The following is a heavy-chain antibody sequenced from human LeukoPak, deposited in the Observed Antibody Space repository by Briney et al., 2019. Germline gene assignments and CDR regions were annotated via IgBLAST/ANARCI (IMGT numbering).Heavy chain of an antibody. J-gene: IGHJ4*02. CDR3: AGGYCGGGCSFSSLDF. V-gene: IGHV1-18*01. CDR2: ISAYNGNT. Sequence: ASVRVSCKASGYSFTNYAFNWVRQARGQGLEWMGWISAYNGNTNYGQNFQGRVTMATDTSTTTEYMVLRSLRSDDTAVNYCAGGYCGGGCSFSSLDFWGQGTLVTVSS. D-gene: IGHD2-21*01. CDR1: GYSFTNYA.